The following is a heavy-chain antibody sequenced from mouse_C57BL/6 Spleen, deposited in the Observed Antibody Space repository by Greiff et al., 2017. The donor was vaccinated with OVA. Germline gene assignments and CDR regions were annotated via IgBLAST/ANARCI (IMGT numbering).Heavy chain of an antibody. CDR2: ISDGGSYT. CDR1: GFTFSSYA. Sequence: EVQGVESGGGLVKPGGSLTLSCAASGFTFSSYAMYWVRQTPEQRLEWVATISDGGSYTYYPDNVKGRFTISRDNAKNNLYLQMSHLKSEDTAMYYCARSTMVTTDAMDYWGQGTSVTVSS. D-gene: IGHD2-2*01. V-gene: IGHV5-4*01. CDR3: ARSTMVTTDAMDY. J-gene: IGHJ4*01.